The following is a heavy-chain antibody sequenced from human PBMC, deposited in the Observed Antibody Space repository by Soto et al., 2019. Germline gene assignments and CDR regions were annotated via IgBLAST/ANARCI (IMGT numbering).Heavy chain of an antibody. CDR1: GFTFSSDA. D-gene: IGHD2-2*03. CDR2: ISGSGGST. J-gene: IGHJ4*02. V-gene: IGHV3-23*01. Sequence: EVQLLESGGGLVQPGGSLRLSCAASGFTFSSDAMSRVRQAPGKRLEWVSAISGSGGSTYYADSVKGRFTISRDNSKNPLYLQMNSLRAEDTAVYYCAKEGGYRSSTSCYGRVYYWGQGTLVTVSS. CDR3: AKEGGYRSSTSCYGRVYY.